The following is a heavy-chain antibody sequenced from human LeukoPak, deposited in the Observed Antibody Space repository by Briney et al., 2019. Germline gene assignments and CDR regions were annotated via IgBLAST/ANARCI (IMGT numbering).Heavy chain of an antibody. D-gene: IGHD2-8*02. Sequence: GRSLRLSCAASGFSFSNYGLHWVRQAPGEGLEWVSLISYDGRDIQYAPSVKGRFTISRDNSKNTLYLQMNSLRTEDTAVYYCARDSLFSPGTGGSLDYWGQGTLVTVPS. V-gene: IGHV3-30*04. J-gene: IGHJ4*02. CDR1: GFSFSNYG. CDR2: ISYDGRDI. CDR3: ARDSLFSPGTGGSLDY.